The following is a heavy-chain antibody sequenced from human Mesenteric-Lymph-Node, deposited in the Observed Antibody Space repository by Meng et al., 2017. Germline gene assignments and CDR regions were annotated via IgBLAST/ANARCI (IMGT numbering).Heavy chain of an antibody. CDR3: ARSSGYYLWFDP. Sequence: GSLRLSCTVSGGSISTYYWSWIRQPPGKGLEWIGYIYYSGSTNYNPSLKSRVTISLDTSKTQFSLKLSSMTAADTAVYYCARSSGYYLWFDPWGQGTRVTVSS. J-gene: IGHJ5*02. D-gene: IGHD3-22*01. CDR2: IYYSGST. V-gene: IGHV4-59*01. CDR1: GGSISTYY.